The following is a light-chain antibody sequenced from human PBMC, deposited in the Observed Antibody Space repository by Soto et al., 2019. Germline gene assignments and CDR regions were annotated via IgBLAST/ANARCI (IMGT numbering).Light chain of an antibody. V-gene: IGKV3-11*01. CDR2: DAS. CDR3: QQYNNWWT. Sequence: EVVLTQSPATLSLSPGDRATLSCRASQSVSSYLAWYQQKPGQAPRLLIYDASNRAAGIPARFSGSGSGTEFTLTISSLQSEDFAVYYCQQYNNWWTFGQGTKVDIK. J-gene: IGKJ1*01. CDR1: QSVSSY.